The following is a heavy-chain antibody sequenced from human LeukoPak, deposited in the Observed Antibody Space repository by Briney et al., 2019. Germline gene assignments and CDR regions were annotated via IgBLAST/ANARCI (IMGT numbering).Heavy chain of an antibody. D-gene: IGHD3-9*01. CDR3: ARDLLNFDWLSPLDY. CDR2: INWHGGRT. J-gene: IGHJ4*02. CDR1: GFSFDDYG. Sequence: GGSLRLSCAASGFSFDDYGMSWVRQAPGKGLEWVSGINWHGGRTGYADSVKGRFTISRDNAKSSLYLQMNSLRAEDTALYYCARDLLNFDWLSPLDYWGQGTLVTVSS. V-gene: IGHV3-20*04.